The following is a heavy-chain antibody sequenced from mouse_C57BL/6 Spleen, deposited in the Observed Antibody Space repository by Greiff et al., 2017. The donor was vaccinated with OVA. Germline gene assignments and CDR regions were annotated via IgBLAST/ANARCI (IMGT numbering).Heavy chain of an antibody. V-gene: IGHV1-26*01. CDR2: INPNNGGT. J-gene: IGHJ1*03. CDR1: GYTFTDYY. Sequence: EVQLQQSGPELVKPGASVKISCKASGYTFTDYYMNWVKQSHGKSLEWIGDINPNNGGTSYNQKFKGKATLTVDKSSSTAYMELRSLTSEDSAVYYCASDEGWYFDVWGTGTTVTVSS. CDR3: ASDEGWYFDV.